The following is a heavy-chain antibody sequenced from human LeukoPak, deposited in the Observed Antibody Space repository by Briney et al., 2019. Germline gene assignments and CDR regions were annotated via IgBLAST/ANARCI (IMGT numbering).Heavy chain of an antibody. CDR3: AKDGPYYGSGSIDY. V-gene: IGHV3-23*01. CDR1: GFTVNSNG. D-gene: IGHD3-10*01. CDR2: ISGRGGDT. Sequence: GRCLRLSCAAAGFTVNSNGMSWVRPAPGGGLEWVSAISGRGGDTDYGDSVKGRFTITRDYSKTTLYLQMNSLRAEDTAVYYCAKDGPYYGSGSIDYWGQGTLVTV. J-gene: IGHJ4*02.